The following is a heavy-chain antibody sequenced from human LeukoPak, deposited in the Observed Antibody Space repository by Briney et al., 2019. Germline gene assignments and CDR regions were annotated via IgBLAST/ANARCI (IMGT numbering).Heavy chain of an antibody. CDR2: ISYDGNAK. CDR1: GLTFSTNP. CDR3: AKDEVVGDGYIDFEF. Sequence: GGSLRLSCAASGLTFSTNPMHWVRQAPGKGLEWVAVISYDGNAKYYADSVKGRFTISRDNSKNTLYLQMNSLRGEDTAVYYCAKDEVVGDGYIDFEFWGQGTLVTVSS. V-gene: IGHV3-30*04. D-gene: IGHD5-24*01. J-gene: IGHJ4*02.